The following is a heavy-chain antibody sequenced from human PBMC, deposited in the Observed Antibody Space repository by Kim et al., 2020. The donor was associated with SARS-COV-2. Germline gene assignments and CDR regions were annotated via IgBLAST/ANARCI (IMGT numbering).Heavy chain of an antibody. CDR2: ISAGNDNT. V-gene: IGHV1-3*01. CDR1: GYIFTNYA. Sequence: ASVKVSCKTSGYIFTNYAIHWVRQAPGQRLEWMGWISAGNDNTKYSQKFQGRVTITKDTSASTAYMELTSLRSEDTAVYYCARGWGSSWFAFDYWGQGTLVTVSS. CDR3: ARGWGSSWFAFDY. D-gene: IGHD6-13*01. J-gene: IGHJ4*02.